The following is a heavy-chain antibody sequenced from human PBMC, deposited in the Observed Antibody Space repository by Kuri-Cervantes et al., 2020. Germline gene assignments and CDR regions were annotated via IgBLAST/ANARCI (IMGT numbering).Heavy chain of an antibody. CDR1: GFTFSNAW. V-gene: IGHV3-15*01. Sequence: GESLKISCAASGFTFSNAWMSWVRQAPGEGLEWVGRIKSKTDGGTTDYAAPVKGRFTISRDDSKNTLYLQMNSLKTEDTAVYYCTTGKELYYDFWSGYYRTFDYWGQGTLVTVSS. CDR2: IKSKTDGGTT. CDR3: TTGKELYYDFWSGYYRTFDY. J-gene: IGHJ4*02. D-gene: IGHD3-3*01.